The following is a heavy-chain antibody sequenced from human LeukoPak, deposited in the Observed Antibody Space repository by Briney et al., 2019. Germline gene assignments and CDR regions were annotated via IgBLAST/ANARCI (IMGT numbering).Heavy chain of an antibody. CDR1: GGSFSGYD. Sequence: SETLSLTCAVYGGSFSGYDWSWIRQPPGKGLEWIGEINHSGSTNYNPSLKSRVTISVDTSKNQFSLKLSSVTAADTAVYYCARGRRYVMVRGVSGWFDPWGQGTLVTVSS. CDR2: INHSGST. CDR3: ARGRRYVMVRGVSGWFDP. V-gene: IGHV4-34*01. D-gene: IGHD3-10*01. J-gene: IGHJ5*02.